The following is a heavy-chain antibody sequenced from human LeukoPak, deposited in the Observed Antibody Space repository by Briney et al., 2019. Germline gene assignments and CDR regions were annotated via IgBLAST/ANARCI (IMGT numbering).Heavy chain of an antibody. CDR2: ISGSGGST. Sequence: SGGPLRLSCAASGFTFTSYAMSWVRQAPGKRLEWVSAISGSGGSTYYAESVKGRFTISRDNSKNTLYLQMNSLRAEDTAVYYCAKDPLVSSQEYFDYWGQGTLVTVSS. D-gene: IGHD2-2*01. CDR3: AKDPLVSSQEYFDY. CDR1: GFTFTSYA. J-gene: IGHJ4*02. V-gene: IGHV3-23*01.